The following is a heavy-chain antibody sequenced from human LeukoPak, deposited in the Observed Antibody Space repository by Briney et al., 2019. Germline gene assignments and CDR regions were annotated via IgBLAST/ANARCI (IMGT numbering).Heavy chain of an antibody. CDR1: GYTFTSYD. J-gene: IGHJ5*02. CDR3: ARGEAVITFGGVIVTLGWFDP. Sequence: ASVTVSFKASGYTFTSYDINWVRQATGQGLEWMGWMNPNSGNTGYAQKFQGRVTMTRNTSISTAYMELSSLRSEDTAVYYCARGEAVITFGGVIVTLGWFDPWGQGTLVTVSS. CDR2: MNPNSGNT. V-gene: IGHV1-8*01. D-gene: IGHD3-16*02.